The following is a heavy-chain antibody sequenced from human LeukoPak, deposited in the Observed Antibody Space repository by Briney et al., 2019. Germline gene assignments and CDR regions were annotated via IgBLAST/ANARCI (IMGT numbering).Heavy chain of an antibody. Sequence: RASVKVSCKASGYTFTSYGISWVRQAPGQGLEWMGWINPNSGGTNYAQKFQGRVTMTRDTSISTAYMELSRLRSDDTAVYYCARARHYDYVWGSYGGYWGQGTLVTVSS. CDR3: ARARHYDYVWGSYGGY. D-gene: IGHD3-16*01. CDR2: INPNSGGT. CDR1: GYTFTSYG. J-gene: IGHJ4*02. V-gene: IGHV1-2*02.